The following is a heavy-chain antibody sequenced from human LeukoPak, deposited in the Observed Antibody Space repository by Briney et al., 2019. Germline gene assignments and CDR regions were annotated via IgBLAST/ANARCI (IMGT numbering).Heavy chain of an antibody. V-gene: IGHV4-34*01. CDR3: ASIEFPLDY. Sequence: SETLSLTCAVYGGSFSGYYWSWIRQPPGKGLEWIGEINHSGSTNYNPSLKSRVTISVDTSKNQFSLKLSSVTAADTAVYYCASIEFPLDYWGQGTLVTVSS. D-gene: IGHD1-26*01. CDR2: INHSGST. CDR1: GGSFSGYY. J-gene: IGHJ4*02.